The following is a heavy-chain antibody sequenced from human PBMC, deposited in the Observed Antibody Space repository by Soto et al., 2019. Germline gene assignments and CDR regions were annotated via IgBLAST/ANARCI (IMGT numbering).Heavy chain of an antibody. CDR1: GFTFSSYA. J-gene: IGHJ4*02. D-gene: IGHD3-10*01. V-gene: IGHV3-23*01. Sequence: EVQLLESGGGLVQPGGSLRLSCAASGFTFSSYAMSWVRQAPGKGLEWVSAISGSGGSTYYADSVKGRFTISRDNSKNTLYLQMNSLRAEDTAVYYCASPRELLWFGELPDFDYWGQGTLVTVSS. CDR3: ASPRELLWFGELPDFDY. CDR2: ISGSGGST.